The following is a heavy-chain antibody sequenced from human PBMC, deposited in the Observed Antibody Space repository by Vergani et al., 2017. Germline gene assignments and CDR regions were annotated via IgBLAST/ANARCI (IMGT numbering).Heavy chain of an antibody. CDR1: GFTLSNYD. Sequence: QVQLVESGGGAVQRGGSLILSCATSGFTLSNYDMQCIREGPGKGLEFVAFIQFDGRNQYYADSVKGRFTLSRDFSKNTLYLQMNSLGTDDTATYYCAKHFRGWGIDYWGQGTQVIVSS. V-gene: IGHV3-30*02. CDR3: AKHFRGWGIDY. D-gene: IGHD3-16*01. CDR2: IQFDGRNQ. J-gene: IGHJ4*02.